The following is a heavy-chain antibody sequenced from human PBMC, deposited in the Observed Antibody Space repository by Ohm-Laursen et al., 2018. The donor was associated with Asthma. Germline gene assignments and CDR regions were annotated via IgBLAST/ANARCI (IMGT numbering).Heavy chain of an antibody. Sequence: SLRLSCTASGFTFSSYGMHWVRQAPGKGLEWVAVIWYDGSNKYYADSVKGRFTISRDNSKNTLYLQMNSLRAEDTAVYYCAREEYSSRYYYYYGMDVWGQGTTVTVSS. CDR2: IWYDGSNK. D-gene: IGHD6-6*01. V-gene: IGHV3-33*01. CDR3: AREEYSSRYYYYYGMDV. CDR1: GFTFSSYG. J-gene: IGHJ6*02.